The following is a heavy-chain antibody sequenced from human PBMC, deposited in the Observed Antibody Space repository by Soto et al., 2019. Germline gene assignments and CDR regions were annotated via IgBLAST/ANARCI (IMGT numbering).Heavy chain of an antibody. CDR1: GFTFSSYA. Sequence: QLGGSLRLSCAASGFTFSSYAMHWVRQAPGKGLEWVAVISYDGSNKYYADSVKGRFTISRDNSKNTLYLQMNSLRAEDTAVYYCARELTFDAFDIWGQGTMVTVSS. CDR2: ISYDGSNK. CDR3: ARELTFDAFDI. J-gene: IGHJ3*02. V-gene: IGHV3-30*04.